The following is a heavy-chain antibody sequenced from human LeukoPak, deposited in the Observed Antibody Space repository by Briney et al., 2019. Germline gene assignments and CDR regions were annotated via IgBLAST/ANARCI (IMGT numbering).Heavy chain of an antibody. Sequence: GGSLRLSCAASGFTFSSYAMSWVRQAPGEGREWVSAISVIGGSTYYAESVKGRFTIYRDNSKNTLYLQMNSLRAEDTAVYYCAKDLVRGMLYCSGGSFYDLDYWGQGTLVTVSS. CDR3: AKDLVRGMLYCSGGSFYDLDY. D-gene: IGHD2-15*01. CDR2: ISVIGGST. CDR1: GFTFSSYA. V-gene: IGHV3-23*01. J-gene: IGHJ4*02.